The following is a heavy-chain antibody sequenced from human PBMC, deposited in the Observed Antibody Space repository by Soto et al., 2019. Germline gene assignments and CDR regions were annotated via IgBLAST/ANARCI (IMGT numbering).Heavy chain of an antibody. Sequence: PSETMSLTCSVSGASIRGYYWHWIRQPPGKGLELIGYVYSSGSTRYSSSLKSRVTISVDRSKNQFSLKLSSVTAADTAVYYCARGVITCGGVIDSFDDWGQGTLVTVSS. CDR3: ARGVITCGGVIDSFDD. CDR1: GASIRGYY. J-gene: IGHJ4*02. V-gene: IGHV4-59*12. CDR2: VYSSGST. D-gene: IGHD3-16*02.